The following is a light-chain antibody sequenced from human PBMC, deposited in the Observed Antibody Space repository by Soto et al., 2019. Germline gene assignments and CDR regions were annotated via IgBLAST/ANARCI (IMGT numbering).Light chain of an antibody. CDR2: DAS. CDR3: QQYNSYQGT. Sequence: GDRVTITCRASQSISSLLAWYQQKPGKAPKLLIYDASSLESGVPSRFSGSGSVTEFTLTISSLRTDDFATYYCQQYNSYQGTFGQGTKV. V-gene: IGKV1-5*01. J-gene: IGKJ1*01. CDR1: QSISSL.